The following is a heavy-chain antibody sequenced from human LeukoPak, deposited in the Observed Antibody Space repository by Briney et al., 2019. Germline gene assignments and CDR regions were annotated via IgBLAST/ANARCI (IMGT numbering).Heavy chain of an antibody. CDR1: GVSISSGSNY. V-gene: IGHV4-39*07. D-gene: IGHD3-10*01. CDR3: ARSDGYGLVGI. J-gene: IGHJ3*02. CDR2: IYSSGST. Sequence: SGTLSLTSSVSGVSISSGSNYWGWIRPPPGKTLEWIGGIYSSGSTYYNPSLKSRVIILIDTAKNHFSLNLSSVTAADTAVYYCARSDGYGLVGIWGQGTMVTVSS.